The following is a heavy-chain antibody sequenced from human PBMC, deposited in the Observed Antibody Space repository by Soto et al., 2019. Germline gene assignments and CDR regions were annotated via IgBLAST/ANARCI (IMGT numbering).Heavy chain of an antibody. CDR1: GFAFNIYS. CDR2: ISGNGAST. V-gene: IGHV3-23*01. CDR3: ARLGGYSGYDHFDY. J-gene: IGHJ4*02. Sequence: EVQLLESGGGLVQTGGSLRLSCAASGFAFNIYSMGWVRQAPGKGLEWFSVISGNGASTYYSESVKGRFTISRDLSKNTLFLQMNSLRAEDTAVYYCARLGGYSGYDHFDYWGQGTLVTVSS. D-gene: IGHD5-12*01.